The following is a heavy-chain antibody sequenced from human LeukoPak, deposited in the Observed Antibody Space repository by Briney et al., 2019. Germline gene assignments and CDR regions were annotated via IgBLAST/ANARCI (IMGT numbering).Heavy chain of an antibody. CDR1: GASISNYY. Sequence: SETLSLTCTVSGASISNYYSSWIRQPPGEGLEWIGYIYNTNTGSTNNNLSLKSRVTISVDTSENQFSLKVSSVTAADTAFYYCARGALLYAGNPHDGFDIWGQGTMVTVSS. CDR2: IYNTNTGST. J-gene: IGHJ3*02. V-gene: IGHV4-59*12. D-gene: IGHD4-23*01. CDR3: ARGALLYAGNPHDGFDI.